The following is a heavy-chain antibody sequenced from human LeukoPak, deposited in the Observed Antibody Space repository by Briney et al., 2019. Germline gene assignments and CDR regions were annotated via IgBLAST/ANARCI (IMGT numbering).Heavy chain of an antibody. CDR3: ARGHAKHPYYYGSGSYKQKYYFDY. D-gene: IGHD3-10*01. J-gene: IGHJ4*02. Sequence: SETLSLTCAVYGGSFSGYYWSWIRQPPGKGLEWIGEINHSGSTNYNPSLKSRVTISVDTSKNQFSLKLSSVTAADTAVYYCARGHAKHPYYYGSGSYKQKYYFDYWGQGTLVTVSP. CDR2: INHSGST. V-gene: IGHV4-34*01. CDR1: GGSFSGYY.